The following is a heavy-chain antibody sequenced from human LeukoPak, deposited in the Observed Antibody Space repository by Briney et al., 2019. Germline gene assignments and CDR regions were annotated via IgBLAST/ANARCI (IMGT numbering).Heavy chain of an antibody. CDR1: GFTFSDYY. Sequence: GGSLRLSCAASGFTFSDYYMSWIRQAPGKGLEWVSSISSSSSYIYYADSVKGRFTISRDNAKNSLYLQMNSLRAEDTAVYYCARAGMRKSFDIWGQGTMVTVSS. V-gene: IGHV3-11*06. CDR3: ARAGMRKSFDI. CDR2: ISSSSSYI. J-gene: IGHJ3*02. D-gene: IGHD1-14*01.